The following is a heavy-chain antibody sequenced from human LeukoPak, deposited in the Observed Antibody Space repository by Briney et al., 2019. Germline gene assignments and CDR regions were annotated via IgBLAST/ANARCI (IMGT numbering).Heavy chain of an antibody. V-gene: IGHV4-39*07. J-gene: IGHJ6*02. D-gene: IGHD5-24*01. CDR1: GGSISSSSYY. CDR2: IYYSGST. CDR3: ARGGLQGTYYYYYGMDV. Sequence: SETLSLTCTVSGGSISSSSYYWGWIRQPPGKGLEWIGSIYYSGSTYYNPTLKSRVTISVDTSKNQFSLRLSSVTAADTAVYYCARGGLQGTYYYYYGMDVWGQGTTVTVSS.